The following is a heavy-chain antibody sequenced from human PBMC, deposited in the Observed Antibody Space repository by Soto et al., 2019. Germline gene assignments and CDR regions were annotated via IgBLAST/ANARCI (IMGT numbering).Heavy chain of an antibody. CDR3: ARGGITMVRGVRNNWFDP. CDR2: IYYSGST. Sequence: SEDLSLPCTVSGGSISRYYWSWILQPPRKGLEWIGYIYYSGSTNYNPSLKSRVTISVDTSKNQFSLKLSSVTAADTAVYYCARGGITMVRGVRNNWFDPWGQGTLVTVSS. J-gene: IGHJ5*02. CDR1: GGSISRYY. D-gene: IGHD3-10*01. V-gene: IGHV4-59*12.